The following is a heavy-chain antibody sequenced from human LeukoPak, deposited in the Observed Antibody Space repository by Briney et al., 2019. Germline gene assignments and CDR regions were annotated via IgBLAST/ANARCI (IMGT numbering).Heavy chain of an antibody. V-gene: IGHV3-33*01. D-gene: IGHD2-2*01. J-gene: IGHJ5*02. CDR3: ARDSGAAISWFDP. CDR2: IWYDGSNK. Sequence: GGSLRLSCAASGFTFSSYGMHWVRQAPGKGLEWVAVIWYDGSNKYYADSVKGRFTISRDNSKNTLYLQMNSLRAEDMAVYYCARDSGAAISWFDPWGQGTLVTVSS. CDR1: GFTFSSYG.